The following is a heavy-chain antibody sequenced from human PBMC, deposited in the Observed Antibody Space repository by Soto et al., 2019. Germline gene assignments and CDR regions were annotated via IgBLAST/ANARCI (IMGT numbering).Heavy chain of an antibody. D-gene: IGHD5-12*01. CDR2: IYYSGST. CDR3: ARQGDGYNEL. V-gene: IGHV4-39*01. Sequence: PSETLSLTCTVSGGSISSSSYYWGWIRQPPGKGLEWIGSIYYSGSTYYNPSLKSRVTISVDTSKNQFSLKLSSVTAADTAVYYCARQGDGYNELWGQGTLVTVSS. J-gene: IGHJ4*02. CDR1: GGSISSSSYY.